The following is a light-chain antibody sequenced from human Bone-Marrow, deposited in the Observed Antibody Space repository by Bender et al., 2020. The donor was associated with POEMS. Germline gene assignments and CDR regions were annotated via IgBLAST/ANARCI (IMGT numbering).Light chain of an antibody. CDR3: QVWDSGSDHPYWV. CDR1: NIGSKS. Sequence: YVLTQPPSVSVAPGQTARITCGGNNIGSKSVHWYQQKPGQAPVLVVYDDDDRPSGIPERFSGSNSGNTATLTISRVGAGDEADFYCQVWDSGSDHPYWVFGGGTKLTVL. CDR2: DDD. J-gene: IGLJ3*02. V-gene: IGLV3-21*02.